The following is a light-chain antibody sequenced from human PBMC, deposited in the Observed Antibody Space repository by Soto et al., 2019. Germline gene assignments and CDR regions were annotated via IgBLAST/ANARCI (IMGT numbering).Light chain of an antibody. CDR3: QQDNVWPLT. J-gene: IGKJ4*01. Sequence: EIVMTQSPATLSVSPGERATLSCRASQSVSSNLAWYQQKTGQPPKLLIYVSSIRTTGIPDRFSGSGSGTEFTLTISSLQSEDCAVYYCQQDNVWPLTFGGGTKVEFK. CDR1: QSVSSN. V-gene: IGKV3-15*01. CDR2: VSS.